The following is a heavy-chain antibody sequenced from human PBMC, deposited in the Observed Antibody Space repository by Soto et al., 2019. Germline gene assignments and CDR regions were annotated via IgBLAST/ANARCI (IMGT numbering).Heavy chain of an antibody. Sequence: TSETLSLTCAVYGVSFSGYYWSWIRQPPGKGLEWIGEINHSGSTNYNPSLKSRVTISVDTSKNQFSLKLSSVTAADTAVYYCARGHKQLAYYYYYMDVWGKGTTVTVS. CDR1: GVSFSGYY. CDR2: INHSGST. V-gene: IGHV4-34*01. CDR3: ARGHKQLAYYYYYMDV. D-gene: IGHD6-13*01. J-gene: IGHJ6*03.